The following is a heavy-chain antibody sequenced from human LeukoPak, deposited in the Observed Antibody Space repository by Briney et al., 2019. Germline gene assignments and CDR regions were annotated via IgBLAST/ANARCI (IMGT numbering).Heavy chain of an antibody. Sequence: GESLKISRKGSGYSFTTYWIGWVRQMPGRGLDWMGIIYPGDSDTRYSPSFRGQVTISADKSINTAYLQWSGLKASDTAMYYCARRGYSYSDFDFWGQGTLVTVSS. V-gene: IGHV5-51*01. CDR2: IYPGDSDT. J-gene: IGHJ4*02. CDR3: ARRGYSYSDFDF. CDR1: GYSFTTYW. D-gene: IGHD5-18*01.